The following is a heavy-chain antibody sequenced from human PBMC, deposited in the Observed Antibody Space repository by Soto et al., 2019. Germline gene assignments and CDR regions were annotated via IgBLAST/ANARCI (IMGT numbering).Heavy chain of an antibody. V-gene: IGHV3-15*01. CDR2: IKSKTDGGTT. CDR3: TTGGEYCSSTSCYAFDY. D-gene: IGHD2-2*01. J-gene: IGHJ4*02. Sequence: GGSLRLSCAASGFTFSNAWMSWVRQAPGKGLEWVGRIKSKTDGGTTDYAAPVKGRFTISRDDSKNTLYLQMNSLKTEDTAVYYCTTGGEYCSSTSCYAFDYWGQGTLVTVSS. CDR1: GFTFSNAW.